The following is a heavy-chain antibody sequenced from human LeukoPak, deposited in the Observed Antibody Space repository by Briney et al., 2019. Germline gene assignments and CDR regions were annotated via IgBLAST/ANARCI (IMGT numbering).Heavy chain of an antibody. J-gene: IGHJ4*02. CDR2: IYYSVST. D-gene: IGHD3-16*01. CDR1: GGSISSYY. V-gene: IGHV4-59*08. CDR3: ARLGDYLDY. Sequence: SETLSLTCTVSGGSISSYYWSWIRQPPGKGLEWVGYIYYSVSTNYNPSLKSRVTISVDTSTNQFSLKLSSVTAADTAVYYCARLGDYLDYWGQGTLVTVSS.